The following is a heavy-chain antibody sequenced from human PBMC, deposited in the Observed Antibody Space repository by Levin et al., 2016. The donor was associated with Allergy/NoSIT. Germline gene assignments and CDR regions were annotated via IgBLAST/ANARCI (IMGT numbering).Heavy chain of an antibody. J-gene: IGHJ5*02. CDR2: INPSGGST. CDR1: GYTFTSYY. V-gene: IGHV1-46*01. D-gene: IGHD3-22*01. CDR3: ARGYYYDSSGGEWFDP. Sequence: ASVKVSCKASGYTFTSYYMHWVRQAPGQGLEWMGIINPSGGSTSYAQKFQGRVTMTRDTSTSTVYMELSSLRSEDTAVYYCARGYYYDSSGGEWFDPWGQGTLVTVSS.